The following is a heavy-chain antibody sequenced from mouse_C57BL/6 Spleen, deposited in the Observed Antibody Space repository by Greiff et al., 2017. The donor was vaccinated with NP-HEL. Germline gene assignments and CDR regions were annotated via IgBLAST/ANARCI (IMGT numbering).Heavy chain of an antibody. CDR3: AITTVLFDY. CDR2: ISYDGSN. D-gene: IGHD1-1*01. Sequence: VQLKESGPGLVKPSQSLSLTCSVTGYSITSGYYWNWIRQFPGNKLEWMGYISYDGSNNYNPSLKNRISITRDTSKNQFFLKLNSVTTEDTATYYCAITTVLFDYWGQGTTLTVSS. V-gene: IGHV3-6*01. J-gene: IGHJ2*01. CDR1: GYSITSGYY.